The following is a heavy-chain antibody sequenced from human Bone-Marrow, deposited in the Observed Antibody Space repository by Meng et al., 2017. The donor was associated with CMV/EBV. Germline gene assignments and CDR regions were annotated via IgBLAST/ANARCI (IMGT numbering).Heavy chain of an antibody. CDR3: ARDQEVGATLTYYDY. D-gene: IGHD1-26*01. Sequence: ASVKVSCKASGYIFTGYYMHWVRQAPGQGLEWMGWINPNSGGTNYEQKFQGRVTMTRDTSIITAYMELGRLRSVDTGVYYCARDQEVGATLTYYDYWGQGTMVTVSS. CDR1: GYIFTGYY. J-gene: IGHJ4*02. V-gene: IGHV1-2*02. CDR2: INPNSGGT.